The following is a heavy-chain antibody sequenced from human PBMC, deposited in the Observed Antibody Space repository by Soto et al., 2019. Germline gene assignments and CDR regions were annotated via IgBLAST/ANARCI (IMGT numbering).Heavy chain of an antibody. V-gene: IGHV4-4*02. CDR3: ASSHHQWLVRYYYYGMDV. CDR2: IYHSGST. J-gene: IGHJ6*02. D-gene: IGHD6-19*01. Sequence: SETLSLTCAVSGGSISSSNWWSWVRQPPGKGLEWIGEIYHSGSTNYNPSLKSRVTISVDKSKNQFSLKLSSVTAADTAVYYCASSHHQWLVRYYYYGMDVWGQGTTVTVSS. CDR1: GGSISSSNW.